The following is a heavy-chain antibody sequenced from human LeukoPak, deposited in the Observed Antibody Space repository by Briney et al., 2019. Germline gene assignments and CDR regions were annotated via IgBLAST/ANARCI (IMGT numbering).Heavy chain of an antibody. D-gene: IGHD3-22*01. CDR1: GFTFSSYS. V-gene: IGHV3-21*01. CDR2: ISSSSSYI. CDR3: ARYYYDSSGYYYVDY. J-gene: IGHJ4*02. Sequence: GGSLRLSCTASGFTFSSYSMNWVRQAPGKGLEWVSSISSSSSYIYYADSVKGRFTISRDNAKNSLYLQMNSLRAEDTAVYYCARYYYDSSGYYYVDYWGQGTLVTVSS.